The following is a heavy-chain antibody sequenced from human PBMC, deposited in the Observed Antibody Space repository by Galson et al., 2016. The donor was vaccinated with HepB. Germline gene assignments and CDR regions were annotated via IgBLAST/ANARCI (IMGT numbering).Heavy chain of an antibody. CDR1: GFIFSDHF. J-gene: IGHJ4*02. CDR3: ARRGGDGIIYF. CDR2: IRNGASSYTT. Sequence: SLRLSCAASGFIFSDHFMDWVRQAPGKGLEWIGRIRNGASSYTTEYAASVRGRFTISRNDSLSSLFLQMSSLRTDDTGVYYCARRGGDGIIYFWGPGTRVTVSS. D-gene: IGHD3-10*01. V-gene: IGHV3-72*01.